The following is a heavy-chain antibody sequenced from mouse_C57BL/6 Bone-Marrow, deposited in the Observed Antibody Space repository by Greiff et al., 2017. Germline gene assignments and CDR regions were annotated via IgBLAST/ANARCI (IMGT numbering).Heavy chain of an antibody. J-gene: IGHJ2*01. V-gene: IGHV1-74*01. CDR1: GYTFTSYW. Sequence: VQLQQPGAELVKPGASVKLSCKASGYTFTSYWMHWVKQRPGQGLEWIGMIHPSDSDTNYNQKFKGKATLTVDKSSSTAYMQLSSLTSADSAVYYCAILYYFGSSYGDYWGQGTTLTVSS. CDR2: IHPSDSDT. CDR3: AILYYFGSSYGDY. D-gene: IGHD1-1*01.